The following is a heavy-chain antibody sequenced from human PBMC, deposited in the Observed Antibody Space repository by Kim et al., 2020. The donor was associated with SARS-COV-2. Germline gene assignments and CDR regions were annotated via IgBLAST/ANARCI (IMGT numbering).Heavy chain of an antibody. V-gene: IGHV4-39*01. D-gene: IGHD3-16*02. J-gene: IGHJ4*02. CDR1: GGSISSSSYY. CDR2: IYYSGST. Sequence: SETLSLTCTVSGGSISSSSYYWGWIRQPPGKRLEWIGSIYYSGSTYYNPSLKSRVTISVDTSKNQFSLKLSSVTAADTAVYYCARQNITEGGSYPQYYFDYWGQGTLVTVSS. CDR3: ARQNITEGGSYPQYYFDY.